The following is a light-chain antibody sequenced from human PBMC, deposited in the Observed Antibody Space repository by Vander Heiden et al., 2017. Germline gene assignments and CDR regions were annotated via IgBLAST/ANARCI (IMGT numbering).Light chain of an antibody. V-gene: IGKV3-11*01. Sequence: EIVLTQSPATLSLSPGERATLSCRASQSVSSYLAWYQQKPGQAPRLLIDAASNRATGIPARFSGSGSGTDFTLTISSLEPEDFAVYYCQQRSNWLWTFGQGTKVEIK. J-gene: IGKJ1*01. CDR2: AAS. CDR1: QSVSSY. CDR3: QQRSNWLWT.